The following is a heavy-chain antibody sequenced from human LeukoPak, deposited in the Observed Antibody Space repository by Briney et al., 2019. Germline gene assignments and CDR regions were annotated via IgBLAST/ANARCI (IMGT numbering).Heavy chain of an antibody. D-gene: IGHD3-22*01. CDR2: IYYSGST. CDR1: GGSISSGDYY. V-gene: IGHV4-61*08. Sequence: SGTLSLTCTVSGGSISSGDYYWSWIRQPPGKGLEWIGYIYYSGSTNYNPSLKSRVTISVDTSKNQFSLKLSSVTAADTAVYYCARGWSDSSGYCPFDIWGQGTMVAVSS. CDR3: ARGWSDSSGYCPFDI. J-gene: IGHJ3*02.